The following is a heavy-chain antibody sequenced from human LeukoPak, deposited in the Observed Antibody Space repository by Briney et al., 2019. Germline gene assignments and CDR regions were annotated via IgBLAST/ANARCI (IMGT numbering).Heavy chain of an antibody. CDR3: ARGLMVRGVIGLIPPYGMDV. V-gene: IGHV3-48*02. CDR2: ISRSSSTI. CDR1: GFTFSSYS. J-gene: IGHJ6*02. D-gene: IGHD3-10*01. Sequence: PGGSLRLSCAAPGFTFSSYSMNWVRQAPGKGLEWVSYISRSSSTIYYADSVKGRFTISRDNAKNSLYLQMNSLRDEDTAVYYCARGLMVRGVIGLIPPYGMDVWGQGTTVSVSS.